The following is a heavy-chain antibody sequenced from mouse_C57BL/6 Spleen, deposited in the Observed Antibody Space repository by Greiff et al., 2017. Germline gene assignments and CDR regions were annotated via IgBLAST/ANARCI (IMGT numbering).Heavy chain of an antibody. D-gene: IGHD1-1*02. CDR2: IYPSDSET. Sequence: QVQLKQPGAELVRPGSSVKLSCKASGYTFTSYWMDWVKQRPGQGLAWIGNIYPSDSETHYNQKFKDKATLTVDKSSSTAYMQLSSLTSEDSAVYYCARKIDYGYVDYWGQGTTLTVSS. CDR1: GYTFTSYW. J-gene: IGHJ2*01. CDR3: ARKIDYGYVDY. V-gene: IGHV1-61*01.